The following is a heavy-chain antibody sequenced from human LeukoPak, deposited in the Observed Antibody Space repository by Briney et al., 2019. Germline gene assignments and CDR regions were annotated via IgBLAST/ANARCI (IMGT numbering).Heavy chain of an antibody. J-gene: IGHJ4*02. V-gene: IGHV3-20*04. D-gene: IGHD3-9*01. CDR1: GFTFDDYG. CDR2: INWNGGST. CDR3: ASFGSNDDILTGDY. Sequence: RPGGSLRLSCAASGFTFDDYGMSWVRHAPGKGLEWVSGINWNGGSTGYADSVKGRFTISRDNAKNSLYLQMNSLRAEDTALYYCASFGSNDDILTGDYWGQGTLVTVSS.